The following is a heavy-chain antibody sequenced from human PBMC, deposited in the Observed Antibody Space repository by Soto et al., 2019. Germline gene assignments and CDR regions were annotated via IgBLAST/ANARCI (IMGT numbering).Heavy chain of an antibody. J-gene: IGHJ4*02. CDR3: AKELNEYSSSSPFVY. Sequence: QVQLVESGGGVVQPGRSLRLSCAASGFTFSSYGMHWVRQAPGKGLEWVAVISYDGSNKYYADSVKGRFTISRDNSKNTLYLQMNSLRAEDTAVYYCAKELNEYSSSSPFVYWGQGTLVTVSS. D-gene: IGHD6-6*01. CDR2: ISYDGSNK. V-gene: IGHV3-30*18. CDR1: GFTFSSYG.